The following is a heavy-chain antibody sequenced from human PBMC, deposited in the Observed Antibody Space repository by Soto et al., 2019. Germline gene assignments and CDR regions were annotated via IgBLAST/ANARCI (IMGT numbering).Heavy chain of an antibody. D-gene: IGHD2-15*01. CDR3: AKQQAARVGPVDN. CDR2: ATQSSDTI. Sequence: GGCLRLSCPASGFVFSNYAMTWVRQAPGKGLEWVSSATQSSDTIYCACSGKGRLTISRDKPKNTLYLQKNSLTAEATAVYYWAKQQAARVGPVDNWGQGILVTVSS. J-gene: IGHJ4*02. CDR1: GFVFSNYA. V-gene: IGHV3-23*01.